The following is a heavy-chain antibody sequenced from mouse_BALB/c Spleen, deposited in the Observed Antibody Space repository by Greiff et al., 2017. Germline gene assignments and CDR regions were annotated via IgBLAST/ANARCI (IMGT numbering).Heavy chain of an antibody. CDR3: ARESIYYGNYVQFAY. J-gene: IGHJ3*01. V-gene: IGHV5-6-5*01. CDR1: GFTFSSYA. Sequence: EVKLEESGGGLVKPGGSLKLSCAASGFTFSSYAMSWVRQTPEKRLEWVASISSGGSTYYPDSVKGRFTISRDNARNILYLQMSSLRSEDTAMYYCARESIYYGNYVQFAYWGQGTLVTVSA. CDR2: ISSGGST. D-gene: IGHD2-1*01.